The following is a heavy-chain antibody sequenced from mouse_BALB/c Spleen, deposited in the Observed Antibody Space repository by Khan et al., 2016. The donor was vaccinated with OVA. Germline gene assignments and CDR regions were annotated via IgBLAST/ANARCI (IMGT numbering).Heavy chain of an antibody. V-gene: IGHV2-3*01. J-gene: IGHJ4*01. CDR3: DTITTGLYYYAMDY. CDR2: IWGDGST. CDR1: GFSLTSYG. D-gene: IGHD1-1*01. Sequence: QVQLKESGPGLVAPSQSLSITCTVSGFSLTSYGVSWVRQPPGKGLEWLGVIWGDGSTNYHSALISRLSISKDNSKSQVFLKLKSLQTDDTATYYWDTITTGLYYYAMDYRGQGTSVTVSS.